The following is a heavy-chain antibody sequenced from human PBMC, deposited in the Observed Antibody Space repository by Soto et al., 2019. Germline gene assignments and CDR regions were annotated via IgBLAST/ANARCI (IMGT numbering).Heavy chain of an antibody. CDR2: ISSSGSTI. J-gene: IGHJ6*02. CDR1: GFTFSDYY. CDR3: AAEGDGYNCLPYSYYGMDV. Sequence: QVQLVESGGGLVKPGGSLRLSCAASGFTFSDYYMSWIRQAPGKGLEWVSYISSSGSTIYYADSVKGRFTISRDNAKNXLXPQMNSLRAEDTAVYYCAAEGDGYNCLPYSYYGMDVWGQGTTVTVSS. V-gene: IGHV3-11*01. D-gene: IGHD5-12*01.